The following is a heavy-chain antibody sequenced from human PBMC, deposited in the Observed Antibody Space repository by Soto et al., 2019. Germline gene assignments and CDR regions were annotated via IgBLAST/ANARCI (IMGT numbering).Heavy chain of an antibody. CDR2: IKSKTDGGTT. J-gene: IGHJ6*02. CDR1: GFTFSNAW. D-gene: IGHD1-26*01. V-gene: IGHV3-15*07. Sequence: GGSLRLSCAASGFTFSNAWMNWVRQAPGKGLEWVGRIKSKTDGGTTDYAAPVKGRFTISRDDSKNTLYLQMNSLKTEDTAVYYYICGTLNGFGRGIPTLLYYGMDVWGQGTTVTVSS. CDR3: ICGTLNGFGRGIPTLLYYGMDV.